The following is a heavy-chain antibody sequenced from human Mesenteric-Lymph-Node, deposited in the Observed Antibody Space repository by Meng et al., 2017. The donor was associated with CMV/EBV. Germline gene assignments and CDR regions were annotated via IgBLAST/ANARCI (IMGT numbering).Heavy chain of an antibody. CDR2: INPSGGST. Sequence: YYMHWVRQAHGQGLEWLGIINPSGGSTSYAQKFQGRVTMTRDTSTSTVYMELSSLRSEDTAVYYCARDQMYYAYYDFWSGYSQPFDPWGQGTLVTVSS. CDR1: YY. CDR3: ARDQMYYAYYDFWSGYSQPFDP. D-gene: IGHD3-3*01. V-gene: IGHV1-46*01. J-gene: IGHJ5*02.